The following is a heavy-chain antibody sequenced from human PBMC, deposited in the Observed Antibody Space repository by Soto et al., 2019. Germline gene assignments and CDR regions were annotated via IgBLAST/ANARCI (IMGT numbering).Heavy chain of an antibody. J-gene: IGHJ4*02. V-gene: IGHV4-34*01. D-gene: IGHD3-16*02. CDR2: INHSGST. Sequence: QVQLQQWGAGLLKPSETLSLTCAVYGGSFSGYYWSWIRQPPGKGLEWIGEINHSGSTNYNPSLTTRVTVSLAPSKNQFSLKLSSVTAADTAVYYCARDSDYVWGSYRRPYYFDYWGQGTLVTVSS. CDR3: ARDSDYVWGSYRRPYYFDY. CDR1: GGSFSGYY.